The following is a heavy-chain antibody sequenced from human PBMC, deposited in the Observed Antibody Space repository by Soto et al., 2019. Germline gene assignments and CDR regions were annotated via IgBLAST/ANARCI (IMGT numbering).Heavy chain of an antibody. CDR1: GYSFTSYW. V-gene: IGHV5-51*01. D-gene: IGHD2-2*01. Sequence: PGESLKISCKGSGYSFTSYWIGWVRQMPGKGLEWMGIIYPGDSDTRCSPSFQGQVTISADKSISTAYLQWSSLKASDTAMYYCARVGCSSTSCNYYYGMDVWGQGTTVTVSS. CDR3: ARVGCSSTSCNYYYGMDV. CDR2: IYPGDSDT. J-gene: IGHJ6*02.